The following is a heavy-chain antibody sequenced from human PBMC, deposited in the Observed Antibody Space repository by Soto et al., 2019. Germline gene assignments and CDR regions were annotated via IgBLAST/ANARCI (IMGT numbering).Heavy chain of an antibody. CDR1: GFTFSSYS. CDR3: AKGYSSYDY. Sequence: PGGSLRLSCAASGFTFSSYSMNWVRQAPGKGLEWVSYISSTSSTIYYADSVRGRFTISRDNAKNSLFLQMNSLRDEDTAVYYCAKGYSSYDYWGQGTLVTVSS. D-gene: IGHD6-6*01. V-gene: IGHV3-48*02. CDR2: ISSTSSTI. J-gene: IGHJ4*02.